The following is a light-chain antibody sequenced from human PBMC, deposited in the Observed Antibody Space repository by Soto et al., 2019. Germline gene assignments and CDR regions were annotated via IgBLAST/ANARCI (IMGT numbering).Light chain of an antibody. CDR2: GAS. CDR3: QQYNNWPQT. V-gene: IGKV3-15*01. CDR1: QSVATN. J-gene: IGKJ1*01. Sequence: EAVLTQSPATLSVSPGERATLSCRASQSVATNLAWYQQRPGQAPRLLIYGASKRAVSLPARFSGSGSGTEFTLTITSLQTEDFAVYYCQQYNNWPQTFGQGTKVDIK.